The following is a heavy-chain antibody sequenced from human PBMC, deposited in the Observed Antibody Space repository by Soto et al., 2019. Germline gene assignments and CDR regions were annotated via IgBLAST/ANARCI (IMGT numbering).Heavy chain of an antibody. D-gene: IGHD4-17*01. V-gene: IGHV1-69*01. CDR2: VIPDFGTI. J-gene: IGHJ5*02. Sequence: QVQLVQSGAEVKKPGSSVRVSCKASGGTFNSYAINWVRQAPGQGLEWMGGVIPDFGTIDYAQNFQGRVTTTAAASTDTVYMELNGLPSEDTAVYYCASDYGASVPWGQGTPVTVPS. CDR1: GGTFNSYA. CDR3: ASDYGASVP.